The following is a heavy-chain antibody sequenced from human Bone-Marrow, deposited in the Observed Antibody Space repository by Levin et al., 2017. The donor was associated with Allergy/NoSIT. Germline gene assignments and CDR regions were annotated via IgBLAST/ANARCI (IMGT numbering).Heavy chain of an antibody. Sequence: GGSLRLSCAASGFTFSTYAMSWVRQAPGKGLEWVSTISGSGGTTYYADSVKGRFTISRDNFKNTLYLQMNSLRADDTAVYYCAKGSAIAAAGYYYFDYWGQGTLVTVSS. V-gene: IGHV3-23*01. J-gene: IGHJ4*02. D-gene: IGHD6-13*01. CDR1: GFTFSTYA. CDR3: AKGSAIAAAGYYYFDY. CDR2: ISGSGGTT.